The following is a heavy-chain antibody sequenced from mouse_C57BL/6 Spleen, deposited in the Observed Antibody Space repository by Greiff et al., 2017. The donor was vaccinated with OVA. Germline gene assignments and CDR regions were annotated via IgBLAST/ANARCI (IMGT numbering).Heavy chain of an antibody. J-gene: IGHJ1*03. CDR2: INYDGSST. D-gene: IGHD4-1*01. Sequence: EVQLVESEGGLVQPGSSMKLSCTASGFTFSDYYMAWVRQVPEKGLEWVANINYDGSSTYYLDSLKSRFIISRDNAKNILYLQMSSLKSEDTATYYCAREEKLGRGYFDVWGTGTTVTVSS. V-gene: IGHV5-16*01. CDR3: AREEKLGRGYFDV. CDR1: GFTFSDYY.